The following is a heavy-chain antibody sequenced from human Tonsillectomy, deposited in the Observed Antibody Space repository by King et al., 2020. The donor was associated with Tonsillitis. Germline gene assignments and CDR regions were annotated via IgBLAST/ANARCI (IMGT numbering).Heavy chain of an antibody. J-gene: IGHJ5*02. CDR3: ARDLVDYGWLDP. CDR1: GFTVSSTY. Sequence: EVQLVESGGGLVQPGGSLRLSCAASGFTVSSTYMNWVRQAPGKGLEWVSVIYSGGSTYYADSVKGRFTISRDNSKNILYLQMNSLRAEDTAVYYCARDLVDYGWLDPWGQGTLVTVSS. CDR2: IYSGGST. D-gene: IGHD4-17*01. V-gene: IGHV3-66*01.